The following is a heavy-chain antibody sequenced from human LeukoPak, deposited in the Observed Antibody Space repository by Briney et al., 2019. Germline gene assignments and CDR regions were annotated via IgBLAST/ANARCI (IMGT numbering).Heavy chain of an antibody. D-gene: IGHD1-26*01. Sequence: PSETLSLTCTVSGGSISSYYWNWIRQPPGKGLEWIGYIYYSGSTNYNPSLKSRVTISVDTSKSQFSLKLSSVTAADTAIFYCARHVIVSGNYYSAFDPWGQGTLVTVSS. CDR3: ARHVIVSGNYYSAFDP. V-gene: IGHV4-59*08. J-gene: IGHJ5*02. CDR2: IYYSGST. CDR1: GGSISSYY.